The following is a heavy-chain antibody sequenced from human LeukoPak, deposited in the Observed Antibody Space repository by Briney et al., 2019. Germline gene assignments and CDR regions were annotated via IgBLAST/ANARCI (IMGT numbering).Heavy chain of an antibody. CDR1: GYSFTSYG. CDR2: ISAYNGNT. D-gene: IGHD2-15*01. V-gene: IGHV1-18*01. CDR3: ARVPSGGPFDY. Sequence: HGAPVKVSCKASGYSFTSYGISWVRQAPGQGLEWMGWISAYNGNTNYAQRLQGRVTMTTDTSTSTAYMELRSLTSDDTAVYYCARVPSGGPFDYWGQGTLVTVSS. J-gene: IGHJ4*02.